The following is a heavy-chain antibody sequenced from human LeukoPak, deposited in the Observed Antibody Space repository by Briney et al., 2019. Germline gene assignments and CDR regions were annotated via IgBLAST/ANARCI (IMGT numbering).Heavy chain of an antibody. D-gene: IGHD1-26*01. CDR1: RGTFSSYA. CDR2: IIPILGIA. V-gene: IGHV1-69*04. Sequence: EPSVKLSCTASRGTFSSYAISWVRQAPGQGLEWMGRIIPILGIANYAQKFQGRVTITADKSTSTAYMELSSLRSEDTAVYYCAREGDSGSLYYFDYWGQGTLVTVSS. CDR3: AREGDSGSLYYFDY. J-gene: IGHJ4*02.